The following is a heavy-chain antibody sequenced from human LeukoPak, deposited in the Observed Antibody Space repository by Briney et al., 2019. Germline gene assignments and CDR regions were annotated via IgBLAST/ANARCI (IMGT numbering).Heavy chain of an antibody. J-gene: IGHJ5*02. CDR1: GYTFTGYY. V-gene: IGHV1-2*02. D-gene: IGHD3-22*01. CDR3: ARDRAYYYDSSGYQNWFDP. CDR2: INPNSGGT. Sequence: ASVKVSCKASGYTFTGYYMHWVRQAPGQGLEWMGWINPNSGGTNYAQKFQGRVTMTRDTSISTAYMELSRLRSDDTAVYFCARDRAYYYDSSGYQNWFDPWGQGTLVTVSS.